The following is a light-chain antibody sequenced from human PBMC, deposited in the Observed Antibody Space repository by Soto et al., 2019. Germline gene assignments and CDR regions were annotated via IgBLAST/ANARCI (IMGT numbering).Light chain of an antibody. CDR3: ASYAVSSVV. CDR2: EVS. CDR1: CSDIGAYNY. J-gene: IGLJ2*01. V-gene: IGLV2-8*01. Sequence: QSALTQPPSASGSPGQSVTISCTGTCSDIGAYNYISWYQQQPGKAPKHMIYEVSKRPSGVPDRFSASKSGNTASLTVSGLQAEDEADYYCASYAVSSVVFGGGTKLTVL.